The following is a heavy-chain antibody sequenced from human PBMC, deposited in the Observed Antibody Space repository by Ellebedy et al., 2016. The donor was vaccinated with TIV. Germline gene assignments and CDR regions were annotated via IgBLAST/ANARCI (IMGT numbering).Heavy chain of an antibody. CDR2: ISWNSGSI. J-gene: IGHJ4*02. V-gene: IGHV3-9*01. CDR1: GFTFDDYA. CDR3: AKDTTPMVRGHFDY. D-gene: IGHD3-10*01. Sequence: PGGSLRLSCAASGFTFDDYAMHWVRQAPGKGLEWVSGISWNSGSIGYADSVKGRFTISRDNAKNSLYLQMNSLRAEDTALYYCAKDTTPMVRGHFDYWGQGTLVTVSS.